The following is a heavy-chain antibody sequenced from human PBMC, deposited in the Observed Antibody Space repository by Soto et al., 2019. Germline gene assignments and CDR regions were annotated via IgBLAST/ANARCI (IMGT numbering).Heavy chain of an antibody. CDR3: ASGTEYQRIYYYYYYMDV. J-gene: IGHJ6*03. D-gene: IGHD2-2*01. V-gene: IGHV3-21*01. Sequence: GGSLRLSCAASGFTFSSYSMNWVRQAPGKGLEWVSSISSSSSYIYYADSVKGRFTISRDNAKNSLYLQMNSLRAEDTAVYYCASGTEYQRIYYYYYYMDVWGKGTTVTVSS. CDR2: ISSSSSYI. CDR1: GFTFSSYS.